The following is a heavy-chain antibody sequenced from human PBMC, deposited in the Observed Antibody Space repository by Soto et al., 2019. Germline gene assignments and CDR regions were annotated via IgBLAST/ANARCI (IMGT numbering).Heavy chain of an antibody. CDR3: ARLGAYYQSLGP. CDR2: IYYSGVT. Sequence: SETLSLTCTVSGDSVSSGDYYWSWIRQPPGKGLEWIGYIYYSGVTNYNPSLEGRVTISIDKSKNQFYLDLNSVTASDTAVYYCARLGAYYQSLGPWGQGTVVTVSS. D-gene: IGHD2-21*01. V-gene: IGHV4-30-4*01. J-gene: IGHJ5*02. CDR1: GDSVSSGDYY.